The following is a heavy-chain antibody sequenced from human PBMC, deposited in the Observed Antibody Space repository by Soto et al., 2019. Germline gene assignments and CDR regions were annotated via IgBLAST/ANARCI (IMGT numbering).Heavy chain of an antibody. V-gene: IGHV3-23*01. Sequence: GGSMRLSCSASVFTFSSYAMGGVRQDPGKGLEWVSAISGSGGSTYYADSVKGRFTISRDNSKNTLYLQMNSLRAEDTAVYYCAKEGRARGGGYFDYWGQGTRVTVSS. CDR2: ISGSGGST. CDR3: AKEGRARGGGYFDY. J-gene: IGHJ4*02. CDR1: VFTFSSYA. D-gene: IGHD3-10*01.